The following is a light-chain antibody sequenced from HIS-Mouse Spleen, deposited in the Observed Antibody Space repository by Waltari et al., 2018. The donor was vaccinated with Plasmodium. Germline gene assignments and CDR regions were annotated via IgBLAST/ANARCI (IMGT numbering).Light chain of an antibody. Sequence: EIVMTQSQATMSVSPGERDTLSCRASQSVSSNLDWYQQKPGQAPRLLIYGASTRATGIPARFSGSGSGTEFTLTISSLQSEDFAVYYCQQYNNWSFTFGPGTKVDIK. CDR2: GAS. J-gene: IGKJ3*01. V-gene: IGKV3-15*01. CDR1: QSVSSN. CDR3: QQYNNWSFT.